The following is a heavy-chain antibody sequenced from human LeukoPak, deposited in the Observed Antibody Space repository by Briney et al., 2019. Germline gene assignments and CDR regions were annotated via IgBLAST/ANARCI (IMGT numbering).Heavy chain of an antibody. V-gene: IGHV3-30-3*01. CDR1: GFTFSSYA. CDR2: ISYDGSNK. J-gene: IGHJ4*02. D-gene: IGHD6-13*01. CDR3: AREKAAAGYYFDY. Sequence: GGSLRLSCAASGFTFSSYAMHWVRQAPGKGLEWVAVISYDGSNKYYADSVKGRFTFSRDNSKNTLYLQMNSLRAEDTAVYYCAREKAAAGYYFDYWGQGTLVTASS.